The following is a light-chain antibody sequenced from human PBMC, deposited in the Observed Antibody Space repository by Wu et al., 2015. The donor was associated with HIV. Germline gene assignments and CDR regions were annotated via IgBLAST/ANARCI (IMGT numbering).Light chain of an antibody. J-gene: IGKJ2*03. CDR2: AAS. V-gene: IGKV1-39*01. Sequence: DIQMTQSPSSLSASVGDRVTITCRASQSISNYLNWYQQKPGKAPKLLIFAASTLQSGVPSRFSGGGYGTDFTLTISNLQREDFATYYCQQSYSTPDSFGQGTKLEIK. CDR3: QQSYSTPDS. CDR1: QSISNY.